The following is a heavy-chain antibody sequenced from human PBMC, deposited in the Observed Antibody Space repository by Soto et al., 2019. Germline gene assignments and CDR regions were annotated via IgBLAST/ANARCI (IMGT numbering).Heavy chain of an antibody. J-gene: IGHJ4*02. Sequence: QVQLVESGGGVVQPGRSLRLSCAASGFTFSGYAMHWVRQAPGKGLEWVAVISYDGSNKYYADSVKGRFTISRDNSKKTLYLQMNGLRPEDAAVYYCARDQYDILTGPNYWGQGTLVTVSS. CDR2: ISYDGSNK. CDR3: ARDQYDILTGPNY. V-gene: IGHV3-30-3*01. D-gene: IGHD3-9*01. CDR1: GFTFSGYA.